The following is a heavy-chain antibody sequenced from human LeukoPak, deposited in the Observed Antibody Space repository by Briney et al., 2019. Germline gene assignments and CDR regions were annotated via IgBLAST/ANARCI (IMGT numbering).Heavy chain of an antibody. CDR1: GFTFSSYA. V-gene: IGHV3-23*01. CDR3: ARGEVSVSTITY. J-gene: IGHJ4*02. D-gene: IGHD5-12*01. CDR2: ISGSGGST. Sequence: GGSLRLSCAASGFTFSSYAMSWVRQAPGKGLEWVSTISGSGGSTYYADSVKGRFTISRDNGKNTVYLQMNSLGAEDTAVYFCARGEVSVSTITYWGQGTLVTVSS.